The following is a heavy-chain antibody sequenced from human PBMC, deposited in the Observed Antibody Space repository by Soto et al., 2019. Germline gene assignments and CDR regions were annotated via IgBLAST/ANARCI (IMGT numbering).Heavy chain of an antibody. V-gene: IGHV4-34*01. CDR3: ARNLGDYDFWSGWRPYGMDV. Sequence: PFETRSLTCPLCGGSVSRLSGRRSRQPPVKWADWVGEIHHSGSTTHNPSLKSRVTISVDTSKNQFSLKLSSVTAADTAVYYCARNLGDYDFWSGWRPYGMDVWGQGTTVTVS. CDR1: GGSVSRLS. J-gene: IGHJ6*02. CDR2: IHHSGST. D-gene: IGHD3-3*01.